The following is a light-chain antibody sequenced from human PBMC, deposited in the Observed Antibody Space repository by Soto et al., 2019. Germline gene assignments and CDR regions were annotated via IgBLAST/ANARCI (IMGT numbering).Light chain of an antibody. Sequence: QPVLTQPPSASGTPGQRVTISCSGSSSNIGGNTVNWYQQLPGTAPKVLIYSSDQRPSGVPDRFSGSKSGTSASLAISGLQSEDEADYYCAAWDDSLNGLVFGGGTQLTVL. CDR1: SSNIGGNT. CDR2: SSD. V-gene: IGLV1-44*01. CDR3: AAWDDSLNGLV. J-gene: IGLJ2*01.